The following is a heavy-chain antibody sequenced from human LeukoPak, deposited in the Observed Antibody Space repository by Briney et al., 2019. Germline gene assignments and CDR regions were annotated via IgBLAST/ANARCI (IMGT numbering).Heavy chain of an antibody. V-gene: IGHV3-7*03. CDR1: GFTFSSYW. D-gene: IGHD4-17*01. CDR3: ARDWFDGDYDRFDY. CDR2: INQDGSQK. J-gene: IGHJ4*02. Sequence: GGSLRLSCAVSGFTFSSYWMSWFRQAPGEGLEWVANINQDGSQKFSVDSVKGRFTISRDNAKNSLSLQMNSLRVEDTAVYYCARDWFDGDYDRFDYWGQGTLVTVSS.